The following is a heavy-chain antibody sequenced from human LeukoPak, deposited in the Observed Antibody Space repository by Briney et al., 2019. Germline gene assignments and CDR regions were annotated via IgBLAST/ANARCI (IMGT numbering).Heavy chain of an antibody. CDR1: GFTFSSYA. CDR2: ISGSGGST. J-gene: IGHJ6*02. V-gene: IGHV3-23*01. CDR3: AKSDRYCSSTSCYPLYYYYGMDV. D-gene: IGHD2-2*01. Sequence: PGGSLRLSCAASGFTFSSYAMSWVRQAPGKGLEWVSAISGSGGSTFYADSVKGRFTISRDNSKNTLYLQMNSLRAEDTAVYYCAKSDRYCSSTSCYPLYYYYGMDVWGQGTTVTVSS.